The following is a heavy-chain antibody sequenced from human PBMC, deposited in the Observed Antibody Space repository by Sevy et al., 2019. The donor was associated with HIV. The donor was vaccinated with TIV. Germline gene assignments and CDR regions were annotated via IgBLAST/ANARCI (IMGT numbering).Heavy chain of an antibody. CDR3: AIRSGGHYFDY. CDR2: ISHSGST. V-gene: IGHV4-34*01. D-gene: IGHD2-15*01. CDR1: GGSFSGYY. J-gene: IGHJ4*02. Sequence: SDTLSLTCAVYGGSFSGYYWSWIRQPPGKGLEWIAEISHSGSTNYNPSLKSRVTISVATSKNQFSLKLSSVTAADTAVYYCAIRSGGHYFDYWGQGTLVTVSS.